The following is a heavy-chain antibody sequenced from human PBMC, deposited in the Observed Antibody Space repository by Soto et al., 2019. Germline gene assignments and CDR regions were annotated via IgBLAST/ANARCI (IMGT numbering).Heavy chain of an antibody. Sequence: SETLSLTCTVSGGSISSSSYYWGWIRQPPGKGLEWIGSIYYSGSTYYNPSLKSRVTISVDTSKNQFSLKLSSVTAADTAVYYCARHMDITGTTWGLFFDYSGQGTLVTVSS. CDR1: GGSISSSSYY. CDR3: ARHMDITGTTWGLFFDY. J-gene: IGHJ4*02. CDR2: IYYSGST. D-gene: IGHD1-7*01. V-gene: IGHV4-39*01.